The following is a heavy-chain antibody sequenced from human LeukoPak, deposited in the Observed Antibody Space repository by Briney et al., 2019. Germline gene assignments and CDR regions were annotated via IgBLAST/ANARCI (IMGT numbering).Heavy chain of an antibody. D-gene: IGHD1-14*01. J-gene: IGHJ4*02. CDR2: VHTTSGNT. Sequence: SETLSLTCSVYTVNHYHWNWGRQSAGTGLEWIGRVHTTSGNTFANPSLWGRVTVSIDTTKYEFLLQLTSMTAADTAVYHCARELRNIGEYYFDYWGQGVPVTVSS. V-gene: IGHV4-4*07. CDR3: ARELRNIGEYYFDY. CDR1: TVNHYH.